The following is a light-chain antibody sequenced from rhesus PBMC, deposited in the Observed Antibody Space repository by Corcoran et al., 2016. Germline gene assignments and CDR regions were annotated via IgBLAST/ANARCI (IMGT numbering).Light chain of an antibody. CDR1: QGITND. CDR3: QHYYSTPLT. J-gene: IGKJ4*01. Sequence: DIQMTQSPSSLSASVGDRVTITCRASQGITNDLAWYQQKPGETPKLLIYKASSLQAGIPSRFSGSGSWTDFTRTISSLQPEDFETYVGQHYYSTPLTFGGGTKVEIK. CDR2: KAS. V-gene: IGKV1-25*01.